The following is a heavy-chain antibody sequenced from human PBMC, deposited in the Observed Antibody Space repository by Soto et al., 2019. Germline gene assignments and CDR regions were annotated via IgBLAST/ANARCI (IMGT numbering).Heavy chain of an antibody. J-gene: IGHJ2*01. CDR3: ARPFQSWPGGWYFDL. CDR1: GGTFSSYS. CDR2: IIPIFGTS. D-gene: IGHD3-16*01. V-gene: IGHV1-69*01. Sequence: QVQLVQSGAEVKKPGSSVKVSCKASGGTFSSYSINWVRQAPGQGLEWMGGIIPIFGTSNYAQKFQGRVTITADDSTSTAHMKLRSLRNDDTAVYYCARPFQSWPGGWYFDLWGRGTLVTVSS.